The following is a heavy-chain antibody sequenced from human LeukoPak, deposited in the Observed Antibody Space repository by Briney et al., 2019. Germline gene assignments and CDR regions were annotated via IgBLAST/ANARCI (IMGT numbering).Heavy chain of an antibody. CDR1: GGSISNYY. V-gene: IGHV4-4*07. Sequence: SETLSLTCTVSGGSISNYYWSWIRRPAGKGLEWIGRIYSRGSTNYNPSLKSRVTMSIDTSKNQFSLKLTSVTAADTAVYYCAREGPSSSWSFDSWGQGALVTVSS. D-gene: IGHD6-13*01. CDR2: IYSRGST. CDR3: AREGPSSSWSFDS. J-gene: IGHJ4*02.